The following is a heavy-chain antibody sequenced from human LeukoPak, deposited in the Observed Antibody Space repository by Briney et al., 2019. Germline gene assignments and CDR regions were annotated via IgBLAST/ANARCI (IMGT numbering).Heavy chain of an antibody. CDR3: ARVGGYGDYGGVY. CDR2: INHSGST. V-gene: IGHV4-34*01. Sequence: PSETLSLTCAVYGGSFSGYYWSWIRQPPGKGLEWIGEINHSGSTNYNPSLKSRVTISVDTSKNQFSLKLSSVTAADTAVYYCARVGGYGDYGGVYWGQGTLVTVSS. D-gene: IGHD4-17*01. J-gene: IGHJ4*02. CDR1: GGSFSGYY.